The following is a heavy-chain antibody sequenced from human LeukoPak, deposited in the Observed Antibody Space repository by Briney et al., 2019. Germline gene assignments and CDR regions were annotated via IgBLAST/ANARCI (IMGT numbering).Heavy chain of an antibody. D-gene: IGHD3-10*01. CDR3: AKGFHGSGNGYYFDY. CDR2: IYTGGLT. J-gene: IGHJ4*02. Sequence: PGGSLRLSCAASGFTVSSNYMTWVRQAPGKGLEWVSVIYTGGLTFYADSVTGRFTISRDNSKNTVYLQMNSLRAEDTAVYYCAKGFHGSGNGYYFDYWGQGTLVTVSS. CDR1: GFTVSSNY. V-gene: IGHV3-53*01.